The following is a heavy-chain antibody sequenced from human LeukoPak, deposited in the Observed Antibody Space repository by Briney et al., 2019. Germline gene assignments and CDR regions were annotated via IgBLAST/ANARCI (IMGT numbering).Heavy chain of an antibody. CDR1: GFTFSSYS. D-gene: IGHD3-22*01. Sequence: GGSLRLSCAASGFTFSSYSMNWVRQAPGKGLEWVSSISSSSSFRYYADSVKGRFTISRDNAKNSLYLQMNSRRAEVTAVYYCARESSGYFYWGQGTLVTVSS. CDR2: ISSSSSFR. CDR3: ARESSGYFY. V-gene: IGHV3-21*01. J-gene: IGHJ4*02.